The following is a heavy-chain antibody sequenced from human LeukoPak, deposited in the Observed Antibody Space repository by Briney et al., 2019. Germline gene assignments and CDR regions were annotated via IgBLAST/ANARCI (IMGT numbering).Heavy chain of an antibody. CDR3: AKVTSSGYYYPAGVDY. CDR1: GFTFSDSA. Sequence: GGSLRLSCAASGFTFSDSAMTWVRQVPGKGLEWVSLISSSGGNTYYADSVKGRFTISRDNSKNTLYLQMNSLRAEDTAVYYCAKVTSSGYYYPAGVDYWGQGTLVTVSS. J-gene: IGHJ4*02. D-gene: IGHD3-22*01. V-gene: IGHV3-23*01. CDR2: ISSSGGNT.